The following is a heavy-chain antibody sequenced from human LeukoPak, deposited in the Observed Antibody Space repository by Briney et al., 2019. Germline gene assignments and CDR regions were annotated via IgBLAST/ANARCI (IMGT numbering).Heavy chain of an antibody. V-gene: IGHV5-51*01. J-gene: IGHJ3*02. CDR1: GYSFTSYW. Sequence: GESLKISCKGSGYSFTSYWIDWVRQPPGKGLEWMGIIYPGDSDTRYSPSFHGQVTISVDKSISTAYLQWNTLQASETAMYYCARTDGSGSTLSFDMWGQGTMVTVSS. CDR2: IYPGDSDT. CDR3: ARTDGSGSTLSFDM. D-gene: IGHD3-22*01.